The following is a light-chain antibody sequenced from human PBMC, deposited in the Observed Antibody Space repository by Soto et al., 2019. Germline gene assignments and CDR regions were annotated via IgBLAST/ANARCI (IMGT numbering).Light chain of an antibody. CDR2: EVF. Sequence: QSALTQPASVSGSPGQSITISCTGTSRDVGGYNYVSWYQQHPGKVPKLMIYEVFRRPSGISARFSGSKSGNTASLTISVLQAEDEDDYYCCSYTTTSTFVFGGGTKVTVL. V-gene: IGLV2-14*03. CDR3: CSYTTTSTFV. J-gene: IGLJ2*01. CDR1: SRDVGGYNY.